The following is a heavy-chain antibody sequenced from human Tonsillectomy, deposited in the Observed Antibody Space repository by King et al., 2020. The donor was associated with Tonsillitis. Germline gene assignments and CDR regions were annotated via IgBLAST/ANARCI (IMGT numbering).Heavy chain of an antibody. Sequence: VQLVESGGGLVQPGGSLRLSCAASGFTFSSYWMSWVRQAPGKGLEWVANIKQDGSEKYYVDSVKGRFTISRDNAKNSLYLQMNSLRAEDTAVYYCARESDFWSGYPIYYYYYYYMDVWGKGTTVTVSS. V-gene: IGHV3-7*01. CDR2: IKQDGSEK. D-gene: IGHD3-3*01. CDR1: GFTFSSYW. J-gene: IGHJ6*03. CDR3: ARESDFWSGYPIYYYYYYYMDV.